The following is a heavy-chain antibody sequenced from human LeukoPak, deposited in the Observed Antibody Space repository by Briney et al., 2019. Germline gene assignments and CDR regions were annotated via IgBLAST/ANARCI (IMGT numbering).Heavy chain of an antibody. CDR3: APTAEAYTSWWRV. CDR2: INPDSGFT. D-gene: IGHD3-16*01. Sequence: ASVKVSCKASGYKFIDDYMHWVRPAPGQGLEFMGWINPDSGFTNYAQKFKGRVTITRDKSISTVYLEVRSLASDDTAVYYCAPTAEAYTSWWRVWGQGTLVTVSS. V-gene: IGHV1-2*02. CDR1: GYKFIDDY. J-gene: IGHJ4*02.